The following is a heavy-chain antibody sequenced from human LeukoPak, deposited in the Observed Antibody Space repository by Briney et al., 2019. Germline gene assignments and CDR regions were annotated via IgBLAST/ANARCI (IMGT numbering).Heavy chain of an antibody. Sequence: PGGSLRLSCAASGFTFSSYAMSWVRQAPGKGLEWVSAISGSGGSTYYAESVKGRYTISRDNSKSTLYLQMNSLRAEDTAVYYCAKGGLRQQLVWARIYYFDYWGQGTLVTVSS. J-gene: IGHJ4*02. D-gene: IGHD6-13*01. V-gene: IGHV3-23*01. CDR1: GFTFSSYA. CDR3: AKGGLRQQLVWARIYYFDY. CDR2: ISGSGGST.